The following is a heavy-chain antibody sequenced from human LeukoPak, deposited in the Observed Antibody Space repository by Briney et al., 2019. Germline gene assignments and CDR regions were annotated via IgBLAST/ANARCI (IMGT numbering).Heavy chain of an antibody. CDR2: ISGSGGST. Sequence: GGSLRLSCAASGFTFSSYAMSWVRQAPGKGLEWVSAISGSGGSTYYADSVKGRFTISRDNSKNTLHLQMNSLRAEDTAVYYCAKDRILWFGELGGAFDYWGQGTLVTVSS. CDR1: GFTFSSYA. V-gene: IGHV3-23*01. CDR3: AKDRILWFGELGGAFDY. D-gene: IGHD3-10*01. J-gene: IGHJ4*02.